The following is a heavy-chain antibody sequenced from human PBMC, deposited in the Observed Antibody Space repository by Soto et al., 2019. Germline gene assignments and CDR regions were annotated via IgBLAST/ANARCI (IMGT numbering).Heavy chain of an antibody. J-gene: IGHJ6*02. D-gene: IGHD3-3*01. CDR3: AADPNTPAYDFWSGYYSYYYGMDV. CDR1: GFTFTSSA. CDR2: IVVGSGNT. Sequence: SVKVSCKASGFTFTSSAVQWVRQARGQRLEWIGWIVVGSGNTNYAQKFQERVTITRDMSTSTAYMELSSLRSEDTAVYYCAADPNTPAYDFWSGYYSYYYGMDVWGQGTTVTVS. V-gene: IGHV1-58*01.